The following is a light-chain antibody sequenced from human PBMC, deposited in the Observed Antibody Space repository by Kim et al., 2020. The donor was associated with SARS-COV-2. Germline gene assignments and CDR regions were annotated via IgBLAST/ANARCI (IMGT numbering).Light chain of an antibody. Sequence: DIQMTQSPPSLSASVGDRVTITCRARQDISHYLVWFQHKPGKAPKLLIYAASALHSEVPSRFSGSGAGTDFTLTISSLQPEDVATYYCQSYNSAPWTFGQGTKVEIK. J-gene: IGKJ1*01. CDR2: AAS. CDR1: QDISHY. CDR3: QSYNSAPWT. V-gene: IGKV1-27*01.